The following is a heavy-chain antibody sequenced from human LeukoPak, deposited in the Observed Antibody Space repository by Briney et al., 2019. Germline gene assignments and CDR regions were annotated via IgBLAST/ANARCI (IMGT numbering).Heavy chain of an antibody. CDR2: INAGNGNT. CDR1: GYTFTSYA. Sequence: ASVKVSCKASGYTFTSYAINWGRQAPGQRLEWMGWINAGNGNTKYSQKFQGRVTITRDTSASTAYMELSSLRSEDTAVYYCARGPRAAADDYWGQGTLVTVSS. J-gene: IGHJ4*02. CDR3: ARGPRAAADDY. D-gene: IGHD6-13*01. V-gene: IGHV1-3*01.